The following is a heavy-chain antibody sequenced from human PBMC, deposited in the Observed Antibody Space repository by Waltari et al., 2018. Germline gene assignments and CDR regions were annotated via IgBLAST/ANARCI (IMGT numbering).Heavy chain of an antibody. CDR1: GGTFSSYA. V-gene: IGHV1-69*14. J-gene: IGHJ2*01. D-gene: IGHD3-3*01. Sequence: QVQLVQSGAEVKKPGSSVKVSCKASGGTFSSYAISWVRQAPGHGLEWMGGIIPILGTANYAQKFQGRVTITADKSTSTAYMELSSLRSEDTAVYYCARAGAYDFWSGYSTTSYWYFDLWGRGTLVTVSS. CDR2: IIPILGTA. CDR3: ARAGAYDFWSGYSTTSYWYFDL.